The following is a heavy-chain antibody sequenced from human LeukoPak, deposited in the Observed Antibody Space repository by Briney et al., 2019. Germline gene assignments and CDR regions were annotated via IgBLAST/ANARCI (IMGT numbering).Heavy chain of an antibody. V-gene: IGHV3-48*02. D-gene: IGHD2-15*01. CDR2: ISSGSSAI. Sequence: GGSLRLSCEASGFTFTTYSMTWVRQAPGKGLEWVSIISSGSSAIFSADALKGRFTISRDNSKNTLYLQMDRLRDEDTAVYYCAKDGRLIYYYFMDVWGKGTTVTISS. CDR1: GFTFTTYS. J-gene: IGHJ6*03. CDR3: AKDGRLIYYYFMDV.